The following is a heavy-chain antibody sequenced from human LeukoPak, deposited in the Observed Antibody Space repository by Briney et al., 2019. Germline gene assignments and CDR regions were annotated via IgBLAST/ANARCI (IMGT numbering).Heavy chain of an antibody. V-gene: IGHV3-20*04. J-gene: IGHJ4*02. D-gene: IGHD2-2*01. CDR3: ARVISRPTSLYGPFDY. Sequence: GGSLRLSCAASGFTFDDYGMSWVRQAPGKGLEWVSGINWNGGRTGYADSVKGRFTISRDNAKNSLFLQMNSLRAEDTALYYCARVISRPTSLYGPFDYWGQGTLVTVSS. CDR1: GFTFDDYG. CDR2: INWNGGRT.